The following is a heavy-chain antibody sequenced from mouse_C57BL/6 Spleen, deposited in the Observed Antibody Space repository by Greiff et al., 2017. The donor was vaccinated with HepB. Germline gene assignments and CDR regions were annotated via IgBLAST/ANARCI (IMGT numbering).Heavy chain of an antibody. CDR2: INPYNGGT. D-gene: IGHD1-1*01. CDR3: ARYYGSRTFGY. CDR1: GYTFTDYY. Sequence: VQLKQSGPVLVKPGASVKMSCKASGYTFTDYYMNWVKQSHGKSLEWIGVINPYNGGTSYNQKFKGKATLTVDKSSSTAYMELNSLTSEDSAVYYCARYYGSRTFGYWGQGTLVTVSA. J-gene: IGHJ3*01. V-gene: IGHV1-19*01.